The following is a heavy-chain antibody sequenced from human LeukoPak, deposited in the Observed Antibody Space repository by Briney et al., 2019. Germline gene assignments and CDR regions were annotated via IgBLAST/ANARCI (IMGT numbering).Heavy chain of an antibody. V-gene: IGHV4-39*01. CDR1: GGSISSSNYY. J-gene: IGHJ3*02. CDR2: IYYSGST. CDR3: ARPGTGAFDI. Sequence: PSQTLSLTCTVSGGSISSSNYYSGWIRQPPGKGLEWIGSIYYSGSTHYNSSLKSRVTISVDTSKNQFFLELSSVTAADTAVYYWARPGTGAFDIWGQGTMVSV. D-gene: IGHD3-10*01.